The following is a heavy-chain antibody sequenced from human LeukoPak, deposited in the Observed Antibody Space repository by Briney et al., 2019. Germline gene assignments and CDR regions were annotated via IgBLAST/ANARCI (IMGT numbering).Heavy chain of an antibody. Sequence: PGESLKISCKGSGYSFTSYGISWVRQAPGQGLEWVGWVTAFNENTHYSRKVQGRVTMTRDTSTSTAYMELRSLRSDDTAVYYCARNTYGYKFSMDVWGKGTAVTVSS. CDR1: GYSFTSYG. D-gene: IGHD5-24*01. CDR2: VTAFNENT. V-gene: IGHV1-18*01. CDR3: ARNTYGYKFSMDV. J-gene: IGHJ6*03.